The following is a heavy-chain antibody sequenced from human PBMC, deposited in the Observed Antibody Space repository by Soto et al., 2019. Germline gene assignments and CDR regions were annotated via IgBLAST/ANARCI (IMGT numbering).Heavy chain of an antibody. CDR2: TRNKANSYIT. CDR1: GFTFSDHY. V-gene: IGHV3-72*01. D-gene: IGHD6-13*01. CDR3: AREQDSSLVNFDC. Sequence: GGSLRLSCAASGFTFSDHYMDWVRQTPGKGLEWVGRTRNKANSYITEYAASVKGRFTISRDDSKNSVYLQLNSLKTEDTAVYYCAREQDSSLVNFDCWGQGTLVTVSS. J-gene: IGHJ4*02.